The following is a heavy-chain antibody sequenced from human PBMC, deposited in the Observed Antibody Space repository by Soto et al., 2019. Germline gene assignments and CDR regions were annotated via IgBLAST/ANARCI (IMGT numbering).Heavy chain of an antibody. J-gene: IGHJ4*02. CDR2: NSGTASRT. V-gene: IGHV3-23*01. CDR3: ATSFRYFDN. Sequence: GGSLRLSCAGSGFTPTTTPLSWVRQAPGQGLEWVTTNSGTASRTYYVDSVKGRFFISRDNYKNTVTLQMNNLTVDDTAVYYCATSFRYFDNWGQGTRVTVSS. D-gene: IGHD3-9*01. CDR1: GFTPTTTP.